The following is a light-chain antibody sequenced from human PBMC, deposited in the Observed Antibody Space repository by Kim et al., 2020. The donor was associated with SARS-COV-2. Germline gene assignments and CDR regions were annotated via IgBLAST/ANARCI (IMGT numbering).Light chain of an antibody. V-gene: IGLV2-14*04. Sequence: GQSITISCTGTSSDVGGYNYVSWYQQHPGKAPKLMIYDVSNRPSGVSNRFSGSKSGNTASLTISGLQPEDEAGYYCSSYTSSGTRVFGGGTQLTVL. CDR1: SSDVGGYNY. CDR3: SSYTSSGTRV. CDR2: DVS. J-gene: IGLJ3*02.